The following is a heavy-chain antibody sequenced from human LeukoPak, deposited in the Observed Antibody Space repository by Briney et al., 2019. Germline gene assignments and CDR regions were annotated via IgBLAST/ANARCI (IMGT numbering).Heavy chain of an antibody. V-gene: IGHV4-31*03. D-gene: IGHD6-19*01. CDR3: ARESPYSSGFGDAFDI. Sequence: SETLSLTCTVSGGSISSGGYYWSWIRQHPGKGLEWIGYIYYSGSTYYNPSLKSRVTISVDTSKNQFSLKLSSVTAADTAMYYCARESPYSSGFGDAFDIWGQGTMVTVSS. J-gene: IGHJ3*02. CDR2: IYYSGST. CDR1: GGSISSGGYY.